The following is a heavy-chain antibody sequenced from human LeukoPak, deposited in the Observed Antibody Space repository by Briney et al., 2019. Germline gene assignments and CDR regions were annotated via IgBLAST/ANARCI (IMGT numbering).Heavy chain of an antibody. V-gene: IGHV1-8*02. Sequence: ASVKVSCKASGYTFTGYYMHWVRQAPGQGLEWMGWINPNSGNTGYAQKFQGRVTMTRNTSISTAYMELSSLRSEDTAVYYCARESEGSDYWGQGTLVTVSS. CDR2: INPNSGNT. J-gene: IGHJ4*02. CDR1: GYTFTGYY. CDR3: ARESEGSDY. D-gene: IGHD3-10*01.